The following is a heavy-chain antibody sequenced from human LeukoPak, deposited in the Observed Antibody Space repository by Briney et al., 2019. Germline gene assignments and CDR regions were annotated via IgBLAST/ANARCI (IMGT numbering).Heavy chain of an antibody. CDR1: GFTFDDYG. CDR2: INWNGGST. Sequence: GGSLRLSCAASGFTFDDYGMSWVRQAPGKGLEWVSGINWNGGSTGYADSVKGRFTISRDNSKNTLYLQMNSLRAEDTAVYYCARGDSDYGDYLGDWGQGTLVTVSS. D-gene: IGHD4-17*01. V-gene: IGHV3-20*04. CDR3: ARGDSDYGDYLGD. J-gene: IGHJ4*02.